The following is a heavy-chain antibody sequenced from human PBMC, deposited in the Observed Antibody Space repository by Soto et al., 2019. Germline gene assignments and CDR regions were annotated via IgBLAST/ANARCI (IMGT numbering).Heavy chain of an antibody. Sequence: TLSLTCTVSSGPISSSGGYYWSWIRQHPGKGLEWIGYIYYSGSTYYNPSLKSRVTISVDTSNNQFSLKLSSVTAADTAVYYCARAGHSSSTEGANWFDPWGQGTLVTVSS. D-gene: IGHD6-6*01. CDR1: SGPISSSGGYY. V-gene: IGHV4-31*03. J-gene: IGHJ5*02. CDR2: IYYSGST. CDR3: ARAGHSSSTEGANWFDP.